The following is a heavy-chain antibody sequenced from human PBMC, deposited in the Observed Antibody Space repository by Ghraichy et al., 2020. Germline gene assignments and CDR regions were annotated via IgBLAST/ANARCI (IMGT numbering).Heavy chain of an antibody. CDR1: GYTFTSYS. Sequence: GESLNISFAASGYTFTSYSIHWVRQFPGKGLEWVARISDDGSESHFADSVKGRFSISRDNSKNTVFLQLNRLTIEDTAIYYCAKGSGRSGANNWFDPWGQGTLVTVSS. CDR2: ISDDGSES. J-gene: IGHJ5*02. CDR3: AKGSGRSGANNWFDP. D-gene: IGHD3-3*01. V-gene: IGHV3-30*04.